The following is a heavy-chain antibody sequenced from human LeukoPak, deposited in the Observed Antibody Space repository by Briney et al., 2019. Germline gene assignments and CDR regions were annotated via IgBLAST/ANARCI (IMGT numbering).Heavy chain of an antibody. CDR2: IYHSGST. CDR3: ARDGSDLGRGSLNWFDP. Sequence: PSETLSLTCAVSGYSNSSGYYWGWIRQPPGKGLEWIGSIYHSGSTYYNPSLKSRVTISIDTSKNQFSLKLSSVTAADTAVYYCARDGSDLGRGSLNWFDPWGQGTLVTVSS. J-gene: IGHJ5*02. D-gene: IGHD3-10*01. CDR1: GYSNSSGYY. V-gene: IGHV4-38-2*02.